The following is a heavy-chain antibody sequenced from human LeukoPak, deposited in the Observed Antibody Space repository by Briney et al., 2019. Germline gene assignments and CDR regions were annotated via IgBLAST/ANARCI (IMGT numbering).Heavy chain of an antibody. V-gene: IGHV4-34*01. D-gene: IGHD6-13*01. Sequence: SETLSLTCAVYGGSFSGYYWSWIRQPPGKGLEWIGEINHSGSTNYNPSLKSRVTISVDTSKNQFSLKLSSVTAADTAVYYCASAYSSRDYWGQGTLVTVSS. CDR3: ASAYSSRDY. CDR2: INHSGST. J-gene: IGHJ4*02. CDR1: GGSFSGYY.